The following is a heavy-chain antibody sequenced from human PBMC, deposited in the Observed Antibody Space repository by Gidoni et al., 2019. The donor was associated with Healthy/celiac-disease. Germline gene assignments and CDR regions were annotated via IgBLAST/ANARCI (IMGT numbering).Heavy chain of an antibody. CDR3: ARSMTTVATNYGMDV. J-gene: IGHJ6*02. Sequence: EVQLVQSGAEVKKPGESLKISCKVSGYSFTSYWIGWVRQMPGKGLEWMGIIYPGDSDTRYCPSFQGQVTISADKSISTAYLQWSSLKASDTAMYYCARSMTTVATNYGMDVWGQGTTVTASS. D-gene: IGHD4-17*01. V-gene: IGHV5-51*01. CDR2: IYPGDSDT. CDR1: GYSFTSYW.